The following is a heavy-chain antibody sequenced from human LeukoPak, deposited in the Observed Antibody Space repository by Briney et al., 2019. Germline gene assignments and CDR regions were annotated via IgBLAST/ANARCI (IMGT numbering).Heavy chain of an antibody. CDR2: IYYSGST. V-gene: IGHV4-30-4*01. J-gene: IGHJ4*02. CDR3: ARGPSYYDFWSGYSYGY. D-gene: IGHD3-3*01. CDR1: GGSISSGDYY. Sequence: SETLSLTCTVSGGSISSGDYYWSWIRQPPGKGLEWIGYIYYSGSTYYNPSLKSRVTISVDTSKNQFSLKLSSVTAADTAVYYCARGPSYYDFWSGYSYGYWGQGTLVTVSS.